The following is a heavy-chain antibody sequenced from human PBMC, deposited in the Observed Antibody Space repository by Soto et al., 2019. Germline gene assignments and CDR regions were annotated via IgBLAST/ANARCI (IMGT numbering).Heavy chain of an antibody. J-gene: IGHJ4*02. D-gene: IGHD3-10*01. V-gene: IGHV4-39*01. CDR2: IYYSGNT. Sequence: SETLSLTCTVSGGSISSSSYYLGWIRPPPGKGLEWIGSIYYSGNTYYNPSLKSRVTISVDTSKNQFSLKLSSVTAADTAVYYCARVGALWFGEGGDYWGQGTLVTVSS. CDR3: ARVGALWFGEGGDY. CDR1: GGSISSSSYY.